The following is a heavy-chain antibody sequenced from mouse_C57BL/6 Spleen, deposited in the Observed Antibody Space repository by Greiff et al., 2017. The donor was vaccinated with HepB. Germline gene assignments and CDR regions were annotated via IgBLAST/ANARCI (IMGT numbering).Heavy chain of an antibody. CDR1: GYTFTDYY. CDR3: ARSSIVAKGWYFDV. D-gene: IGHD1-1*01. J-gene: IGHJ1*03. CDR2: INPNNGGT. V-gene: IGHV1-26*01. Sequence: EVQLQQSGPELVKPGASVKISCKASGYTFTDYYMNWVKQSHGKSLEWIGDINPNNGGTSYNQKFKGKATLTVDKSSSTAYMELRSLTSEDSAVYYCARSSIVAKGWYFDVWGTGTTVTVSS.